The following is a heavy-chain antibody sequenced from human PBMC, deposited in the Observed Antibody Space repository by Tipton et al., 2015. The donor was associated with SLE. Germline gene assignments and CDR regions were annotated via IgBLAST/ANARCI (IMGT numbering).Heavy chain of an antibody. V-gene: IGHV4-38-2*02. CDR1: GYSISTGNF. CDR3: ARGEREVDY. J-gene: IGHJ4*02. D-gene: IGHD3-16*01. Sequence: LSLTCTVSGYSISTGNFWGWIRQSPGKGLEWIGHIYTSGDTNYNPSLNSRVTISVDTSKNQFSLKLHSVTAADTAVYYCARGEREVDYWGQGTLVTVSS. CDR2: IYTSGDT.